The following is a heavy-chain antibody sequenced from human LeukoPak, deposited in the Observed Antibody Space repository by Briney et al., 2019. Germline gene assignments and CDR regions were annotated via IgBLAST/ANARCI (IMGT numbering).Heavy chain of an antibody. Sequence: GGSLRLSCAASGFTFSSYGMHWVRQAPGKGLEWVSGFSGSGGSTYYADSAKGRFTISRDNSKNTLYLEMNSLRAEDTAVYYCAKSGPYYYDSSGYHPGGYFDYWGQGTLVTVSS. CDR1: GFTFSSYG. CDR3: AKSGPYYYDSSGYHPGGYFDY. D-gene: IGHD3-22*01. V-gene: IGHV3-23*01. J-gene: IGHJ4*02. CDR2: FSGSGGST.